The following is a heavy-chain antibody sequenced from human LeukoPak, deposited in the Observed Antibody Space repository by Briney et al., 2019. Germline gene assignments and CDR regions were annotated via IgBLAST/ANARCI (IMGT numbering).Heavy chain of an antibody. V-gene: IGHV3-64D*09. J-gene: IGHJ4*02. Sequence: PGGSLRLSCSASGFTFSSYAMHWVRQAPGRGLEYVSAISSNGGSTYYADSVKGRFTISRDNSKNTLYLQMSSLRTEDTAVYYCVKGGYSSSWSLFDYWGQGTLVTVSS. CDR1: GFTFSSYA. CDR2: ISSNGGST. CDR3: VKGGYSSSWSLFDY. D-gene: IGHD6-13*01.